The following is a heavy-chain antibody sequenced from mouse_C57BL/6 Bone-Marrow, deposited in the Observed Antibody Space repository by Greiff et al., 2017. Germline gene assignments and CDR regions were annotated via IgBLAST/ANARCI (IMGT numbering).Heavy chain of an antibody. Sequence: VQLQQSGPELVKPGASVKISCKASGYTFTDYYMNWVKQSHGKSLEWIGDINPNNGGTSYNQKFKGKATLTADKSSSTAYMELRSLTSEDSAVYFCATGLRLWYFDVWGTGTTVTVSS. D-gene: IGHD2-4*01. V-gene: IGHV1-26*01. J-gene: IGHJ1*03. CDR2: INPNNGGT. CDR1: GYTFTDYY. CDR3: ATGLRLWYFDV.